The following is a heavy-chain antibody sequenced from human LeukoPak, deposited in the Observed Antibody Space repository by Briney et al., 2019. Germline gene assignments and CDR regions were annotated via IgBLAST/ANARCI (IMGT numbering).Heavy chain of an antibody. J-gene: IGHJ4*02. CDR3: AKRDYSDSSGFAPLFDC. CDR1: GSTFRNYA. Sequence: GGSLRLSCAASGSTFRNYAMSWVPPAPGKGLEWVSGISGNGDKIYYADSVRVRFTIYRDISKSTLHLQMNSLRGEDTAVYYCAKRDYSDSSGFAPLFDCWGQGTQVTVSS. CDR2: ISGNGDKI. V-gene: IGHV3-23*01. D-gene: IGHD3-22*01.